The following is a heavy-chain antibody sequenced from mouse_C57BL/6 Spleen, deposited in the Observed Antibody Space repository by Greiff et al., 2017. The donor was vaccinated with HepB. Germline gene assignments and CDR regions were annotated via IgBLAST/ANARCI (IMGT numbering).Heavy chain of an antibody. J-gene: IGHJ2*01. Sequence: VQLQQSGAELVKPGASVKISCKASGYAFSSYWMNWVKQRPGKGLEWIGQIYPGDGDTNYNGKFKGKATLTADKSSSTAYMQLSSLTSEDSAVYFCARAEGVLTTVVSYFDYWGQGTTLTVSS. D-gene: IGHD1-1*01. CDR2: IYPGDGDT. V-gene: IGHV1-80*01. CDR1: GYAFSSYW. CDR3: ARAEGVLTTVVSYFDY.